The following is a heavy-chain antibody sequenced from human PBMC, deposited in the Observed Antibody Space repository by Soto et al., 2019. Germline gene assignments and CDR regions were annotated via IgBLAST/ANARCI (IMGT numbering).Heavy chain of an antibody. CDR1: GYTFTGYY. CDR2: INPNTGGT. CDR3: GKDTRYSRVFIDS. Sequence: ETSVMVSCKASGYTFTGYYMHWVGQAAGQGLEWMGWINPNTGGTNYAQKLQGRVTMTRDKSITTAYLDMSSLSSDDPAVYFCGKDTRYSRVFIDSCGQGTLDIVSS. V-gene: IGHV1-2*02. D-gene: IGHD5-12*01. J-gene: IGHJ4*02.